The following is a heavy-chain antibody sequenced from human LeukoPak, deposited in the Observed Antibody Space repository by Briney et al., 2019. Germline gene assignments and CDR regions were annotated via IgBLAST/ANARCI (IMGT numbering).Heavy chain of an antibody. J-gene: IGHJ4*02. CDR1: GFTVSSYY. CDR3: AKDHCSGGSCYLWVSDCEYFDN. V-gene: IGHV3-53*01. CDR2: IYSGGST. D-gene: IGHD2-15*01. Sequence: PGGSLRLSCAASGFTVSSYYMTWVRQAPGKGLEWVSVIYSGGSTYYADSVKGRFTISRDNSKNTLYLQMNSLRAEDTAVYYCAKDHCSGGSCYLWVSDCEYFDNWGQGTLVTVSS.